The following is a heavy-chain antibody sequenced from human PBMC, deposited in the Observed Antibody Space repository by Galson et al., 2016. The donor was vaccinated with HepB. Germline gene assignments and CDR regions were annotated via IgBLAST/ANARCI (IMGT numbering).Heavy chain of an antibody. D-gene: IGHD3-16*02. CDR2: TSREVNQ. CDR3: VRDGYTDGRDAFDV. Sequence: SLRLSCAASGFMINTFGLHWVRQTPGEGPEWVALTSREVNQFFRDSVKGRFTVSRDNFRNTVYLQMDSLRAEDTAVYYCVRDGYTDGRDAFDVWGRGTMVTVSS. CDR1: GFMINTFG. J-gene: IGHJ3*01. V-gene: IGHV3-33*01.